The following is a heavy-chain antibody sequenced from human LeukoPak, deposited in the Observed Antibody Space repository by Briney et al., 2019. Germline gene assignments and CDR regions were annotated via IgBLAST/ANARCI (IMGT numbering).Heavy chain of an antibody. CDR1: GYTFTRHY. D-gene: IGHD2-8*01. V-gene: IGHV1-46*01. CDR3: ARDGLYCTNGVCSSDI. CDR2: INPSSGGT. Sequence: ASVKVSCMASGYTFTRHYMNWVRQAPGQGPEWMGKINPSSGGTGYAQKFQGRVTMTRDTSTSTVYMELTSLRSEDTAVYYCARDGLYCTNGVCSSDIWGQGTLVTVSS. J-gene: IGHJ3*02.